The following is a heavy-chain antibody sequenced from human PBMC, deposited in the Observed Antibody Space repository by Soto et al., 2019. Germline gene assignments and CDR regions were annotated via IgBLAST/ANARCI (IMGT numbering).Heavy chain of an antibody. Sequence: SGPTLVNPTQTLTLTCTFSGFSLSTSGVGLGSIRQPPGKALEWLALIYWNDDKRYSPSLKSRLTITKDTSKNQVVLTMTNMDPVDTATYYCAHSRCCRYYYYGMDVWGQGTTVTVTS. CDR2: IYWNDDK. V-gene: IGHV2-5*01. CDR1: GFSLSTSGVG. J-gene: IGHJ6*02. CDR3: AHSRCCRYYYYGMDV. D-gene: IGHD2-8*01.